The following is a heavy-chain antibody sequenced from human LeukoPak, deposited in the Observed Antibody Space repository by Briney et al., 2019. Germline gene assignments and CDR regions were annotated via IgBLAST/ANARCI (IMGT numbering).Heavy chain of an antibody. Sequence: SETLSVTCAVYGGSFSGYYWSWIRQPPGKGLEWIGEINHVGSTNYNPSLKSRVTISVDTSKNQFSLKLSSVTAADTAVYYCARARFGQRWLQLSNWYFDLWGRGTLVTVSS. V-gene: IGHV4-34*01. J-gene: IGHJ2*01. CDR2: INHVGST. CDR1: GGSFSGYY. D-gene: IGHD5-24*01. CDR3: ARARFGQRWLQLSNWYFDL.